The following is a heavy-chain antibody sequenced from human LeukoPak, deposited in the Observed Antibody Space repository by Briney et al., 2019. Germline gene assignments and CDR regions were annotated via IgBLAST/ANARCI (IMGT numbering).Heavy chain of an antibody. V-gene: IGHV4-59*01. CDR3: ARVPMVRGSAGAFDI. Sequence: PSETLSLTCTVSGGSISSYYWSWIRQPPGKGLEWLGYIYYSGSTNYNPSLKSRVTISVDTSKNQFSLKLSSVTAADTAVYYCARVPMVRGSAGAFDIWGQGTMVTVSS. J-gene: IGHJ3*02. CDR2: IYYSGST. D-gene: IGHD3-10*01. CDR1: GGSISSYY.